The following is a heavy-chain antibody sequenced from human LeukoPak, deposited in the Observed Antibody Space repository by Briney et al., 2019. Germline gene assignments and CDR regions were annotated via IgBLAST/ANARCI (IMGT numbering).Heavy chain of an antibody. J-gene: IGHJ4*02. V-gene: IGHV3-7*01. CDR1: GFTFSTYW. Sequence: GGSLRLSCAASGFTFSTYWMSWVRQAPGKGLEWVACINEDGSVRYSVDSVKGRFTFSRDNAKNSLYLQMNSLRADDTAVYYCVRDYYRSGTHWGQGTLVSVSS. CDR3: VRDYYRSGTH. D-gene: IGHD3-10*01. CDR2: INEDGSVR.